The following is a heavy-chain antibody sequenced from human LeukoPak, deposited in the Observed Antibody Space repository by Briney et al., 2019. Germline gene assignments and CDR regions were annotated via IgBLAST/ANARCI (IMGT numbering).Heavy chain of an antibody. CDR3: AKYGVDCSSTSCYPLYYMDV. CDR1: GFTFDSYA. Sequence: QPGGSLSLSCAASGFTFDSYAMTWVRQAPGKGLEWVSSISSGGGITNYADSVKGRFTISRDNSKYTLFPQMNSLRAEDTAVYYCAKYGVDCSSTSCYPLYYMDVWGKGTTVTVSS. CDR2: ISSGGGIT. V-gene: IGHV3-23*01. D-gene: IGHD2-2*01. J-gene: IGHJ6*03.